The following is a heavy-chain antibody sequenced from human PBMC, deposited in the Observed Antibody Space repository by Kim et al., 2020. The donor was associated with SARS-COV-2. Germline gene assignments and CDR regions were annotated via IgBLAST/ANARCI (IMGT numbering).Heavy chain of an antibody. CDR1: GFTFSSYA. J-gene: IGHJ4*02. V-gene: IGHV3-64D*09. D-gene: IGHD3-22*01. Sequence: GGSLRLSCSASGFTFSSYAMHWVRQAPGKGLEYVSAISSNGGSTYYADSVKGRFTISRDNSKNTLYLQMSSLRAEDTAVYYCVKHIYDSSGYYFDYWGQGTLATLSP. CDR2: ISSNGGST. CDR3: VKHIYDSSGYYFDY.